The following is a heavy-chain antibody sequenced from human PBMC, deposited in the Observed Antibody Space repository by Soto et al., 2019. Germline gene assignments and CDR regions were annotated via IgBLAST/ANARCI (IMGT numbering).Heavy chain of an antibody. J-gene: IGHJ3*02. Sequence: PSETLSLTFTVSGGSISSGGYYWSWIRKPPGKGLEWIGYIYCSGSTYYNPSLKSRVTISVDTSKNQFSLKLSSVTAADTAVYYCARDGDKDGSGNNDAFDIWGQGTMIT. CDR1: GGSISSGGYY. D-gene: IGHD2-15*01. CDR3: ARDGDKDGSGNNDAFDI. V-gene: IGHV4-31*03. CDR2: IYCSGST.